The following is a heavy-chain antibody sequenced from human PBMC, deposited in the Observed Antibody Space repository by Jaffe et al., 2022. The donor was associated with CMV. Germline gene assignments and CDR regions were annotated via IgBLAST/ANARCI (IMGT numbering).Heavy chain of an antibody. Sequence: EVQLVESGGGLVKPGGSLRLSCAASGFTFSSYSMNWVRQAPGKGLEWVSSISSSSSYIYYADSVKGRFTISRDNAKNSLYLQMNSLRAEDTAVYYCARFLGYCSSTSCSRIGWDKAYYYYYGMDVWGQGTTVTVSS. CDR1: GFTFSSYS. D-gene: IGHD2-2*01. V-gene: IGHV3-21*01. CDR2: ISSSSSYI. J-gene: IGHJ6*02. CDR3: ARFLGYCSSTSCSRIGWDKAYYYYYGMDV.